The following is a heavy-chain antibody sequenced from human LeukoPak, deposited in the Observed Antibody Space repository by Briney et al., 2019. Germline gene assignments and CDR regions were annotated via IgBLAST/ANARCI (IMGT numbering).Heavy chain of an antibody. CDR2: IYYSGST. D-gene: IGHD1-1*01. CDR1: GGSISSGDYY. Sequence: PSQTLSLTCTVSGGSISSGDYYWSWIRQPPGKGLEWIGYIYYSGSTNYNPSLKSRVTISVDTSKNQFSLKLSSVTAADTAVYYCARLGGQEYNWNDVVDYWGQGTLVTVSS. V-gene: IGHV4-61*08. J-gene: IGHJ4*02. CDR3: ARLGGQEYNWNDVVDY.